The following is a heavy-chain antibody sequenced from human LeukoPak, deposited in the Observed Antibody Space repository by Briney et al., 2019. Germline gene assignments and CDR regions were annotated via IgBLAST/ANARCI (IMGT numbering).Heavy chain of an antibody. CDR2: ISGSGGST. J-gene: IGHJ4*02. CDR1: GFTFSSYA. Sequence: GGSLRLSCAASGFTFSSYAMSWVRQAPGKGLEWVSAISGSGGSTYYAESVKGRFTISRDNSKKTLYLKMNSLRAEDTAVYYCAKEKLYCSGGSCYSGYYFDYWGQGTLVTVSS. D-gene: IGHD2-15*01. V-gene: IGHV3-23*01. CDR3: AKEKLYCSGGSCYSGYYFDY.